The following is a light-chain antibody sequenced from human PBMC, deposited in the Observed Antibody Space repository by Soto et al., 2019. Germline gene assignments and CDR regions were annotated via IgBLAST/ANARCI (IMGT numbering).Light chain of an antibody. Sequence: QPVLTQPASVSGSPGQSITISCTGTSSDVGGYKYVSWYQQHPGKAPKLMIYEVSHRPSGVSNRFSGSKSGNTASLTISGLQAEDEADYYCSSYTRSSKVVFGGGTKVTVL. V-gene: IGLV2-14*01. CDR3: SSYTRSSKVV. J-gene: IGLJ2*01. CDR1: SSDVGGYKY. CDR2: EVS.